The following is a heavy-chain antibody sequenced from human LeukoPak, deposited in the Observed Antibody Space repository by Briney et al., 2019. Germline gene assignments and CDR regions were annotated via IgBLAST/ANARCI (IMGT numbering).Heavy chain of an antibody. CDR1: GYTFTSYG. CDR2: ISAYNGNT. V-gene: IGHV1-18*01. D-gene: IGHD5-18*01. Sequence: ASVKLSCKASGYTFTSYGIGWVRQAPGHGLEWMGWISAYNGNTNYAQKLQGRVTMTTDTSTSTAYMELRSLRSDDTAVYYCARDLQLWSTADYWGQGTLVTVSS. J-gene: IGHJ4*02. CDR3: ARDLQLWSTADY.